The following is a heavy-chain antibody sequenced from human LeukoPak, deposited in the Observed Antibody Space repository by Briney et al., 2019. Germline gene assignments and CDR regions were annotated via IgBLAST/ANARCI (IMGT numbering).Heavy chain of an antibody. D-gene: IGHD3-22*01. V-gene: IGHV1-69*05. J-gene: IGHJ3*02. CDR3: ARDRPDYYDSSGYYRHDAFDI. CDR2: IVPIFGTA. CDR1: GGTFSSYA. Sequence: SVKVSCKASGGTFSSYAISWVRQAPGQGLEWMGGIVPIFGTANYAQKFQGRVTITTDESTSTAYMELSSLRSEDTAVYYCARDRPDYYDSSGYYRHDAFDIWGQGTMVTVSS.